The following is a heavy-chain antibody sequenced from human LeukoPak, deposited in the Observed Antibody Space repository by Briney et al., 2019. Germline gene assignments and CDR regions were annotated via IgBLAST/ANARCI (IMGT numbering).Heavy chain of an antibody. Sequence: GSVKVSCKASGYTFTSYGISWVRQAPGQGLEWMGWISAYNGNTNYAQKLQGRVTMTTDTSTSTAYMELRSLRSDDTAVYYCARVLLRGYIVATMVDYWGQGTLVTVSS. D-gene: IGHD5-12*01. V-gene: IGHV1-18*01. CDR2: ISAYNGNT. J-gene: IGHJ4*02. CDR1: GYTFTSYG. CDR3: ARVLLRGYIVATMVDY.